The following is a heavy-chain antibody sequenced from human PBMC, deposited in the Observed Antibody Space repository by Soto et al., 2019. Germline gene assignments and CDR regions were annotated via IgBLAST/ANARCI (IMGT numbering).Heavy chain of an antibody. CDR3: TRAGSSGWYSWVDD. V-gene: IGHV3-73*01. CDR2: IRSKAHTYAT. CDR1: GFTFSGSA. J-gene: IGHJ4*02. Sequence: EVQLVESGGGLVQPGGSLKLSCAASGFTFSGSAMHWVRQASGKGLEWVGRIRSKAHTYATAYSTSVKGRFTISRDDSMNMAYLQMDSLKTEDTAVYYCTRAGSSGWYSWVDDWGQGTLVTVSS. D-gene: IGHD6-19*01.